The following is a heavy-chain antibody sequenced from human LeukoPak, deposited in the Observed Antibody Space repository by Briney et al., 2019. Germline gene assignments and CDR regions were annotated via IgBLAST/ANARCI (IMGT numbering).Heavy chain of an antibody. CDR3: ARYYGGKFDY. V-gene: IGHV3-66*02. CDR2: IYISEIT. D-gene: IGHD2-21*01. J-gene: IGHJ4*02. CDR1: GFAVSSNY. Sequence: GGSLRLSWAASGFAVSSNYMSWVRQAPGKGLEWVSLIYISEITKYTDSVKGRFTISRDNSKNTLYLQMNSLSAEDTAVYYCARYYGGKFDYWGQGTLVTVSS.